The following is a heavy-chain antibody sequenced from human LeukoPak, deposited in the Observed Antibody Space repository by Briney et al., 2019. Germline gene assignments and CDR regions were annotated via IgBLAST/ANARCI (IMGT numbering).Heavy chain of an antibody. J-gene: IGHJ4*02. CDR3: ARGGELGTDDYFDY. D-gene: IGHD7-27*01. CDR1: GGSISSGGYY. V-gene: IGHV4-31*03. Sequence: SETLSLTCTVSGGSISSGGYYWSWIRQHPGKGLEWIGYIYYSGSTYYNPSLKSRVTISVDTSKNQFSLKLSSVTAADTAVYYCARGGELGTDDYFDYWGQGTLVTVSS. CDR2: IYYSGST.